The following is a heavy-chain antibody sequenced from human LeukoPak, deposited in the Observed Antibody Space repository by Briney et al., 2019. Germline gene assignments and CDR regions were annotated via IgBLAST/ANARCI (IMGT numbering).Heavy chain of an antibody. D-gene: IGHD2-15*01. J-gene: IGHJ6*02. V-gene: IGHV3-21*05. CDR3: ARDLDATNYCSGGSCYDYYGMDV. Sequence: AGPLRLSCAASGFPFSDYSMNWVRQAPGKGLQGVANTRGSGSGMVSGHYYAGSVKGRFTISRDNAKNSLYLQMNSLRAEDTAVYYCARDLDATNYCSGGSCYDYYGMDVWGQGTTVTVSS. CDR1: GFPFSDYS. CDR2: TRGSGSGM.